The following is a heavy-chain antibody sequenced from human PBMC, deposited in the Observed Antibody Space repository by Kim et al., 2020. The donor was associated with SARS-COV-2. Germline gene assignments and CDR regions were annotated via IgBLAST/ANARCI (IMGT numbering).Heavy chain of an antibody. D-gene: IGHD3-22*01. Sequence: SVKVSCKASGGTFSSYAISWVRQAPGQGLEWMGGIIPIFGTANYAQKFQGRVTITADESTSTAYMELSSLRSEDTAVYYCASLYYYDSSGYRFDYYYGMDVWGQGTTVTVSS. CDR1: GGTFSSYA. CDR2: IIPIFGTA. J-gene: IGHJ6*02. V-gene: IGHV1-69*13. CDR3: ASLYYYDSSGYRFDYYYGMDV.